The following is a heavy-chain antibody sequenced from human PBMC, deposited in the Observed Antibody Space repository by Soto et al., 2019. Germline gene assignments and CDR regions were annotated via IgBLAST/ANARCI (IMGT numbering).Heavy chain of an antibody. CDR3: GSLPVGAYFEYFQH. D-gene: IGHD1-26*01. CDR1: GYSFTSQW. J-gene: IGHJ1*01. V-gene: IGHV5-51*01. Sequence: PGESLKISCKASGYSFTSQWLGWVRQMPGKGLEWVGIIFPGDSDTRISPSFQGQVTMSADKSMNTAYLQWTSLKASDTAMYYCGSLPVGAYFEYFQHWGQGTVVTVSS. CDR2: IFPGDSDT.